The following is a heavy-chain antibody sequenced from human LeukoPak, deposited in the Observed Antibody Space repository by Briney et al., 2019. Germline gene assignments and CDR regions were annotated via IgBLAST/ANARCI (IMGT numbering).Heavy chain of an antibody. Sequence: GASVKVSCKASGYSFTGYYMHWVRQAPGQGLGWMGWINPNSGGTNYAQKFQGRVTMTRDTSISTAYMELSRLRSDDTAVYYCARARRPITHMDVWGKGTTVTVSS. CDR3: ARARRPITHMDV. V-gene: IGHV1-2*02. CDR1: GYSFTGYY. J-gene: IGHJ6*03. D-gene: IGHD6-25*01. CDR2: INPNSGGT.